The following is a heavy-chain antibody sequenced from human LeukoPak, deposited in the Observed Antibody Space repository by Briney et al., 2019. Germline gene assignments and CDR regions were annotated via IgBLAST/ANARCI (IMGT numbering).Heavy chain of an antibody. V-gene: IGHV3-21*01. CDR1: GFTFSNFW. Sequence: PGGSPRLSCAASGFTFSNFWMHWVRQAPGKGLEWVSSISSSSSYIYYADSVKGRFTISRDNAKNSLYLQMNSLRAEDTAVYYCARVRYGSGSYDYWGQGTLVTVSS. J-gene: IGHJ4*02. CDR3: ARVRYGSGSYDY. D-gene: IGHD3-10*01. CDR2: ISSSSSYI.